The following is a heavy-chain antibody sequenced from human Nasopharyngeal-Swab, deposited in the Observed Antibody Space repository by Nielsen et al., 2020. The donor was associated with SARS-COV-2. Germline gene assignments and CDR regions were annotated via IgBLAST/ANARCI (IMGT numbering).Heavy chain of an antibody. CDR3: ARSVGSFDGQGTFDI. J-gene: IGHJ3*02. D-gene: IGHD1-26*01. CDR2: IRSKTYGGDP. Sequence: GESLKISCTTSGFTFGDYAMSWFRQAPGKGLEWVGFIRSKTYGGDPEYAESMKVRFTIPRDGAESIAYLQMNSLETEDTGVYYCARSVGSFDGQGTFDIWGQGTMVTVYS. V-gene: IGHV3-49*01. CDR1: GFTFGDYA.